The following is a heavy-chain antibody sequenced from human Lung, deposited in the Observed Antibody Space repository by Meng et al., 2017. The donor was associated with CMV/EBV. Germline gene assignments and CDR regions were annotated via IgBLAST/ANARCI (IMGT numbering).Heavy chain of an antibody. V-gene: IGHV1-2*02. CDR1: GYTFTDNY. J-gene: IGHJ4*02. CDR2: INPNSGGT. D-gene: IGHD2/OR15-2a*01. CDR3: ARVSMPGRPRSHFDS. Sequence: ASVKVSXKASGYTFTDNYIYWVRQAPGQGLEWMGWINPNSGGTNYAQKFQGRVTMTRDTSTSTAFMDLSRLRSDDRAVYYCARVSMPGRPRSHFDSWGQGTXVTVSS.